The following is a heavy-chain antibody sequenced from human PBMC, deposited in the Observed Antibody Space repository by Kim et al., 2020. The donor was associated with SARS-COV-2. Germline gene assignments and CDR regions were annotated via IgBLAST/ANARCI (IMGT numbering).Heavy chain of an antibody. Sequence: SETLSLTCAVYGGSFSGYFWSWIRQPPGKGLEWIGDINHSGSPNYNLSFKSRVTISLDTSMNQFSLKLNAVTAADTALYYCARESRSDSDGYYNFDIWGQGTLVTVSS. V-gene: IGHV4-34*01. CDR1: GGSFSGYF. D-gene: IGHD3-22*01. CDR3: ARESRSDSDGYYNFDI. CDR2: INHSGSP. J-gene: IGHJ4*02.